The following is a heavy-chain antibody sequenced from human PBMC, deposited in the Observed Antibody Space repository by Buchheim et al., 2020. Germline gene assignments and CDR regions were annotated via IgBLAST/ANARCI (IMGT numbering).Heavy chain of an antibody. V-gene: IGHV3-23*01. CDR2: ISGSGGST. CDR3: AKDRLRAVLLGSRRPQNWFDP. D-gene: IGHD3-10*01. J-gene: IGHJ5*02. Sequence: EVQLLESGGGLVQPGGSLRLSCAASGFTFSSYAMSWVRQAPGKGLEWVSAISGSGGSTYYADSVKGRFTISRDNSKNTLYLKLNSLRAEETDVYYCAKDRLRAVLLGSRRPQNWFDPWGQGTL. CDR1: GFTFSSYA.